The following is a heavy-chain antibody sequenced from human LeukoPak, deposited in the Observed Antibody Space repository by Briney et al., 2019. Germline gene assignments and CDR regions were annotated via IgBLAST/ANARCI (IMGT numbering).Heavy chain of an antibody. CDR3: ARDGDCSSTSCYPNWFEP. D-gene: IGHD2-2*01. J-gene: IGHJ5*02. V-gene: IGHV4-61*02. Sequence: SQTLSLTCTVSGGSISSGSYYWSWIRQPAGKGLEWIGRIYTSGSTNYNPSLKSRVTISVATSKNQFSLKLSSVTAADTAVYYCARDGDCSSTSCYPNWFEPWGQGTLVTASS. CDR2: IYTSGST. CDR1: GGSISSGSYY.